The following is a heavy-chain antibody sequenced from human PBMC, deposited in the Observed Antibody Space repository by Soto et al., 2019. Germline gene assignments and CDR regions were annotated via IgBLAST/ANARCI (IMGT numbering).Heavy chain of an antibody. CDR2: IYYSGST. V-gene: IGHV4-39*01. D-gene: IGHD1-26*01. J-gene: IGHJ6*03. Sequence: SETLSLTCTVSGGSISSSSYYWGWIRQPPGKGLEWIGSIYYSGSTYYNPSLKSRVTISVDTSKNQFSLKLSSVTAADTAVYYCARLFWEDFCYYHYLMAVWAKGTTVTVSS. CDR3: ARLFWEDFCYYHYLMAV. CDR1: GGSISSSSYY.